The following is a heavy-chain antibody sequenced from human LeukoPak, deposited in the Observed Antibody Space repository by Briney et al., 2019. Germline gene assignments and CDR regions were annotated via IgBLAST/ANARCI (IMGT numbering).Heavy chain of an antibody. CDR1: GYTFTSYD. CDR2: MNPNSGNT. D-gene: IGHD3-10*01. V-gene: IGHV1-8*03. Sequence: AASVKVSCKASGYTFTSYDINWVRQATGQGLEWMGWMNPNSGNTGYAQKFQGRVTITRNTSISTAYMELSSLRSEDTAVYYCARQVLLHYYGSGSFYGYFDYWGQGTLVTVSS. CDR3: ARQVLLHYYGSGSFYGYFDY. J-gene: IGHJ4*02.